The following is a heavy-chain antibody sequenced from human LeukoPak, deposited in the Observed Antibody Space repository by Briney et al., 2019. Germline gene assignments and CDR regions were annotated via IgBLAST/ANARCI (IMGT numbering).Heavy chain of an antibody. D-gene: IGHD2-2*01. CDR3: AKDKAPLLHTTSCAFDY. J-gene: IGHJ4*02. CDR2: IRFDGSDK. V-gene: IGHV3-30*02. CDR1: GFTFSSFG. Sequence: TGGSLRLSCTASGFTFSSFGMHWVRQAPGKGLEWVAFIRFDGSDKYYVDSVKGRFTISRDNSKSTLSLQMNSLRPEDTAVYYCAKDKAPLLHTTSCAFDYWGQGTLVTVSS.